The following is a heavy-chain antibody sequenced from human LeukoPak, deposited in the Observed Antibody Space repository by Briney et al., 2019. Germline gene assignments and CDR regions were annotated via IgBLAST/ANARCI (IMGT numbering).Heavy chain of an antibody. V-gene: IGHV3-15*01. CDR3: TTTNPPKGY. CDR1: GFTFSSYA. D-gene: IGHD1-14*01. J-gene: IGHJ4*02. CDR2: IKSRADGGTT. Sequence: NPGGSLRLSCAASGFTFSSYAMSWVRQAPGKGLEWVGRIKSRADGGTTDYAAPVKGRFTISRDDSKNTLYLQMNSLKTEDTAVYYCTTTNPPKGYWGQGTLVTVSS.